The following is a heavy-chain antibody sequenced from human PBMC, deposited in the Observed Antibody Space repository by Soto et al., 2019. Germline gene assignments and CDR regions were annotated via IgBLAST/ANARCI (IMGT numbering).Heavy chain of an antibody. CDR2: IKSETDGGAT. CDR1: GFTFSNAW. J-gene: IGHJ6*02. D-gene: IGHD4-17*01. V-gene: IGHV3-15*07. CDR3: TARLRGDSSYYRGMDV. Sequence: EVQLVESGGGLVKPGGSLRLSCVASGFTFSNAWMNWVRQAPGKGLEWVGRIKSETDGGATDYAAPVEGRFSVSRDDSKNTLYLQMNSLKTEDTAMYYCTARLRGDSSYYRGMDVWGQGTTVTVSS.